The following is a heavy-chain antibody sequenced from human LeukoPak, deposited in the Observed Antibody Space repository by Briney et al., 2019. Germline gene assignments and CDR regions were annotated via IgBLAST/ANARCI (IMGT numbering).Heavy chain of an antibody. CDR1: GFTFSTYD. CDR2: VRVNGRST. V-gene: IGHV3-23*01. Sequence: GGSLRLSCTASGFTFSTYDMSWVRQAPGKGLEWVSTVRVNGRSTYYADSVKGRFTISRDNSKNTLYLQMNSLRAEDTAVYYCARYYDSSGYIDYWGQGTLVTVSS. D-gene: IGHD3-22*01. J-gene: IGHJ4*02. CDR3: ARYYDSSGYIDY.